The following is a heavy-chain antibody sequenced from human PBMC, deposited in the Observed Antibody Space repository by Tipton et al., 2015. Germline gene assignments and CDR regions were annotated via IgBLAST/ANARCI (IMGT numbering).Heavy chain of an antibody. CDR3: ARQTTLEFYDSAGYYFRGDAFDI. CDR2: VYYSGST. J-gene: IGHJ3*02. V-gene: IGHV4-39*01. Sequence: TLSLTCTVSGDSVSSGIYYWSWIRQPPGKGLEWIGSVYYSGSTFYSPSLKSRVTISLDTSKNQFSLKLRSVTAADTAVFFCARQTTLEFYDSAGYYFRGDAFDIWGQGTMVTVSS. CDR1: GDSVSSGIYY. D-gene: IGHD3-22*01.